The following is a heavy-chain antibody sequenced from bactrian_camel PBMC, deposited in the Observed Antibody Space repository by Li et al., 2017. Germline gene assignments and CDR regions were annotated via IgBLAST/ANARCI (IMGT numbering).Heavy chain of an antibody. J-gene: IGHJ4*01. Sequence: HVQLVESGGGSVRAGGSLSISCVASGDASSSYCMGWFRQVPGKEREAVAAVKRDGTPSYADSVKGRFTISRDNAKNTLYLQMNSLKTEDTAVYFCATGSRYGVASFYKYWGQGTQVTVS. D-gene: IGHD6*01. CDR3: ATGSRYGVASFYKY. V-gene: IGHV3S53*01. CDR2: VKRDGTP. CDR1: GDASSSYC.